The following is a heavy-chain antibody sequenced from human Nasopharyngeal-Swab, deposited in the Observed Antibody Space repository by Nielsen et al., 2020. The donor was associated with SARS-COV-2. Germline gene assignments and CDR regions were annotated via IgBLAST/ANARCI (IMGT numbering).Heavy chain of an antibody. CDR3: ARLRRGYTCYVDQNWFDP. CDR2: INQDGSPK. V-gene: IGHV3-7*03. CDR1: GFTFSSYW. Sequence: GGSLRLSCAASGFTFSSYWMSWVRQAQGKGLECVANINQDGSPKYYVESVKGRFTVSRDNAENLMYLQMDNLRAEDTAIYYCARLRRGYTCYVDQNWFDPWGQGTLVTVSS. J-gene: IGHJ5*02. D-gene: IGHD5-12*01.